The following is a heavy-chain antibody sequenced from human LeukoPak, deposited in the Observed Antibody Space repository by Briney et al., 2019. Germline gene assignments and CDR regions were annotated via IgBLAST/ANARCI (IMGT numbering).Heavy chain of an antibody. CDR3: ARGRWSGYNNWFDP. CDR2: IYTSGST. CDR1: GGSISSGSYY. D-gene: IGHD3-3*01. V-gene: IGHV4-61*02. J-gene: IGHJ5*02. Sequence: SETLSLTCTVSGGSISSGSYYWSWIRQPAGKGLEWIGRIYTSGSTNYNPSLKSRVTISVDTSKNQFSLKLSSVTAADAAVYYCARGRWSGYNNWFDPWGQGTLVTVSS.